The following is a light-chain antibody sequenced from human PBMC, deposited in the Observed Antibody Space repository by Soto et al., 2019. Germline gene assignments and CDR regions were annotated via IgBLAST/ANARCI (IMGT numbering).Light chain of an antibody. J-gene: IGLJ1*01. V-gene: IGLV2-14*01. CDR3: SSYTSSSTLHV. Sequence: QSALTQPASVSGSPGQSITISCTGTSSDVGGYNYVSWYQQHPGKAPKLMIYDVSNRPSGVSNRFSGSKSGNTASLTISGLQAEDEADCYCSSYTSSSTLHVFGTGTKVTVL. CDR2: DVS. CDR1: SSDVGGYNY.